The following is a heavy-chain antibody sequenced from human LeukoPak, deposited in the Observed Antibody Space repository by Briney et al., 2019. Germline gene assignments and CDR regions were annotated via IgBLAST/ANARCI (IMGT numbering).Heavy chain of an antibody. D-gene: IGHD2-2*01. CDR1: GYTLTSYG. V-gene: IGHV1-18*01. Sequence: ASVKASCKASGYTLTSYGISWVRQAPGQGLEWMGWISAYNGNTRYAQKLQGRVTMTTDSSTSTAYMELRSLRSDDTAVYYCARGPIIDIVVIPAAADYYHMDVWGKGTTVTVSS. CDR2: ISAYNGNT. CDR3: ARGPIIDIVVIPAAADYYHMDV. J-gene: IGHJ6*03.